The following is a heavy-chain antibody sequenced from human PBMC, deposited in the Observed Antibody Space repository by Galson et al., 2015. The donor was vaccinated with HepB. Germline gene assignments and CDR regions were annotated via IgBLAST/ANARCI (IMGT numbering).Heavy chain of an antibody. CDR3: AHTPSYYDFRSGYYGWFDP. CDR1: GFSLSTSTVG. CDR2: IFWNDDK. V-gene: IGHV2-5*01. D-gene: IGHD3-3*01. Sequence: PALVKPTQTLTLTCAFSGFSLSTSTVGVGWIRQPPGQALEWLAVIFWNDDKRYSPSLRSRLTITRDTSKNQVVLTMTNMDPVDTATYYCAHTPSYYDFRSGYYGWFDPWGQGTLVTVSS. J-gene: IGHJ5*02.